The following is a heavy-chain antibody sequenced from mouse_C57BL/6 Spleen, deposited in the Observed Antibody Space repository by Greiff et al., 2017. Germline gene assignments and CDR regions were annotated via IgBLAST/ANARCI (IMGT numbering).Heavy chain of an antibody. J-gene: IGHJ1*03. D-gene: IGHD1-1*01. CDR1: GYTFTSYW. CDR2: IDPSDSYP. Sequence: QVQLQQPGAELVKPGASVKLSCKASGYTFTSYWMQWVKQRPGQGLEWIGEIDPSDSYPNYNQKFKGKATLTVDTSSSTAYMQLSSLTSEDSAVYYCARRYGSSWYFDVWGTGTTVTVSS. V-gene: IGHV1-50*01. CDR3: ARRYGSSWYFDV.